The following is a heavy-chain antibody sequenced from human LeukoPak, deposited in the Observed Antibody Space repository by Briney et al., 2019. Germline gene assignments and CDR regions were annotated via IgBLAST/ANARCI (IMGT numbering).Heavy chain of an antibody. Sequence: SETLSLTCTVSGGSISSYYWSWIRQPPGKGLEWIGYIYYSGSTNYNPSLKSRVTISVDTSKNQFSLKLSSVTAADTAVYYCARGKAAHNWFDPWGQGTLVTVSS. V-gene: IGHV4-59*01. D-gene: IGHD6-6*01. CDR3: ARGKAAHNWFDP. J-gene: IGHJ5*02. CDR1: GGSISSYY. CDR2: IYYSGST.